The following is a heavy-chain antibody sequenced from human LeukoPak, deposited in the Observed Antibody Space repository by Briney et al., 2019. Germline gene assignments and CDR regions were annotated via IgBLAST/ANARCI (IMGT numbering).Heavy chain of an antibody. D-gene: IGHD4-17*01. V-gene: IGHV3-66*01. CDR1: GFTVSGNY. CDR2: IYSGGST. Sequence: GGSLRHSCAASGFTVSGNYMTWVRQVSGKGLEWVSVIYSGGSTYYTDSVQGRFSISRDNSQNTLYLQMNSLRAEDTAVYYCAAPLTVIPYWGQGTLVTVSS. CDR3: AAPLTVIPY. J-gene: IGHJ4*02.